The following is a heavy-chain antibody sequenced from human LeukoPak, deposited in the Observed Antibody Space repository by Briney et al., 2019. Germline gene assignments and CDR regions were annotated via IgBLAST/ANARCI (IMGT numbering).Heavy chain of an antibody. CDR2: IDSDGSNT. J-gene: IGHJ4*02. Sequence: GGSLRLSCAASGFTFSNYWMHWVRQAPGKGLVWVSRIDSDGSNTNYADSVEGRFTISRDNAKNTLYLQMDSLRAEDTAVYYCATNYDFWSENYWGQGTLVTVSS. V-gene: IGHV3-74*01. D-gene: IGHD3-3*01. CDR3: ATNYDFWSENY. CDR1: GFTFSNYW.